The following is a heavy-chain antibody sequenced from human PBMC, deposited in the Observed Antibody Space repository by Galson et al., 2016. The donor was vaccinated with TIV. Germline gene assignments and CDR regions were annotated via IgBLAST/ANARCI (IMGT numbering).Heavy chain of an antibody. CDR3: AKDSRGHCSSPRCSMLNAFDP. CDR1: GYSFTGSY. CDR2: INPWGGST. D-gene: IGHD2-2*01. J-gene: IGHJ5*02. V-gene: IGHV1-46*01. Sequence: QSGAEVTKPGASVKVSCKASGYSFTGSYMVWVRQAPGQGLEWMGIINPWGGSTIYAQKFQGRVSMTRDTSTSTLHMELRNLRSGDTAVYYCAKDSRGHCSSPRCSMLNAFDPWGQGTLVVVSS.